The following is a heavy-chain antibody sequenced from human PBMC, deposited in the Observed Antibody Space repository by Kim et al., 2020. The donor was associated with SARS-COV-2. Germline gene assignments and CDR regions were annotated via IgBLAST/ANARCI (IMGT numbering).Heavy chain of an antibody. CDR3: ARGGSYDVDYYYNGMDV. D-gene: IGHD1-26*01. CDR1: GFTFSTYS. CDR2: ISSGSGSI. Sequence: GGSLRLSCGASGFTFSTYSMNWVRQAPGKGLEWVSYISSGSGSIYYADSVKGRFTISRDNAKNSLHLQMNSLRDEDTAVYYCARGGSYDVDYYYNGMDVWGQGTTVTVSS. J-gene: IGHJ6*02. V-gene: IGHV3-48*02.